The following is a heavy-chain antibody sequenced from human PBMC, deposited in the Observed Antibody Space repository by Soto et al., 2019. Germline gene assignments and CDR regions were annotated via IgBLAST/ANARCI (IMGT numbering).Heavy chain of an antibody. J-gene: IGHJ4*02. Sequence: GGSLRLSCAASGFTFSSYSMNWVRQAPGKGLEWVSSISSSSSYIYYADSVKGRFTISRDNAKNSLYLQMSSLRAEDTAVYYCGRGPASDAYYLDHWGQGTLGTVSS. V-gene: IGHV3-21*01. CDR2: ISSSSSYI. CDR3: GRGPASDAYYLDH. CDR1: GFTFSSYS.